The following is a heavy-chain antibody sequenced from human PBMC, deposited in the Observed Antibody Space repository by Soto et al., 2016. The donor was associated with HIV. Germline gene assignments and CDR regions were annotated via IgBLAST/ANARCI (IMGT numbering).Heavy chain of an antibody. Sequence: EVQLVESGGGLVQPGRSLRLSCASSGFTFDEYAMHWVRQVPGKGLEWVSGLSWNSGNIGYADSVRGRFTISRDNAKSSLYLQMDSLRPEDTAWYYCVKDNSGWYYFDFWGRERWVTGLL. J-gene: IGHJ4*02. CDR3: VKDNSGWYYFDF. CDR2: LSWNSGNI. V-gene: IGHV3-9*01. CDR1: GFTFDEYA. D-gene: IGHD6-19*01.